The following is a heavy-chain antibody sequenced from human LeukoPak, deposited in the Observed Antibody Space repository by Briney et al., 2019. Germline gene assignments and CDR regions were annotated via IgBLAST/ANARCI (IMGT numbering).Heavy chain of an antibody. Sequence: ASVKVSCKASGYTFTGYYMHWVRQAPGQGLEWMGWINPNSGGTNYAQKFQGRVTVTTDTSTSTAYMELRGLRSDDTAVYYCARDNDHGTFQAENYWGPGTLVTVSS. D-gene: IGHD1-1*01. CDR3: ARDNDHGTFQAENY. J-gene: IGHJ4*02. V-gene: IGHV1-2*02. CDR2: INPNSGGT. CDR1: GYTFTGYY.